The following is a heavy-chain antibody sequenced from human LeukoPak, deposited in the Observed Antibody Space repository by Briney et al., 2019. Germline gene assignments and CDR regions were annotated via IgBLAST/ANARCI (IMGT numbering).Heavy chain of an antibody. D-gene: IGHD6-6*01. CDR3: AKGIRDRPNSLFDY. J-gene: IGHJ4*02. Sequence: PGGSLRLSCAASGFTFDDYAMHWVRHAPGKGLEWVSGMSWNSGSIGYADSVKGRFTISRDNVKNSLYLQMNSLRAEDTALYYCAKGIRDRPNSLFDYWGQGTLVTVSS. V-gene: IGHV3-9*01. CDR1: GFTFDDYA. CDR2: MSWNSGSI.